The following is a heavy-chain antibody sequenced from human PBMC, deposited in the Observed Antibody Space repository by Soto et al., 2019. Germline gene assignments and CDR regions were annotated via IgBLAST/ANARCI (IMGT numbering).Heavy chain of an antibody. CDR3: AGDFRTESHGVDV. CDR1: GYTFTGPY. Sequence: QAQLVQSGAELKKPGASVKVSCKASGYTFTGPYIYWVRQAPGQGLEWMGWINPNSGGTDFAQKFQGRITMTRDTSISTVYMELKSLRSDDTGVYYCAGDFRTESHGVDVWGQGTAVTVSS. CDR2: INPNSGGT. J-gene: IGHJ6*02. V-gene: IGHV1-2*02.